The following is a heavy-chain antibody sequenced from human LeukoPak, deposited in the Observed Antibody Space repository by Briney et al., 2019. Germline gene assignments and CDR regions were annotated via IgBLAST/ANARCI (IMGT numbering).Heavy chain of an antibody. V-gene: IGHV1-69*06. CDR1: GGTFSSYA. J-gene: IGHJ6*03. D-gene: IGHD5-18*01. Sequence: SVKVSCKASGGTFSSYAISWVRQAPGQGLEWMGGIIPIFGTANYAQKFQGRVTITADKSTSTAYMELSSLRSEDTAVYYCARVTYSYGYPIYYYYYMDVWGKGTTVTVSS. CDR2: IIPIFGTA. CDR3: ARVTYSYGYPIYYYYYMDV.